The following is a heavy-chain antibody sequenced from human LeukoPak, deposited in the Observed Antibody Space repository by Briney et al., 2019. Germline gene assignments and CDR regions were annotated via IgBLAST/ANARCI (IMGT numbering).Heavy chain of an antibody. CDR2: INPHSGDT. CDR3: AREGGSSYGYAYH. J-gene: IGHJ4*02. Sequence: ASVKVSCKASGYTFTSYYMHWVRQAPGQGLEWMGWINPHSGDTDYAHKFQGRVTMTRDTSISIAYMELSSLESDDTAVYYCAREGGSSYGYAYHWGQGTLVTVSS. D-gene: IGHD5-18*01. V-gene: IGHV1-2*07. CDR1: GYTFTSYY.